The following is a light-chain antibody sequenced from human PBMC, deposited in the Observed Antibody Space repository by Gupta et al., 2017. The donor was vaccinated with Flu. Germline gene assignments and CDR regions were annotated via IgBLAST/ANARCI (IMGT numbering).Light chain of an antibody. V-gene: IGKV1-5*03. CDR1: QSISSW. J-gene: IGKJ2*03. Sequence: DIQMTQSPSTLSASVGDRVTITCRASQSISSWLAWYQQKPGKAPKLLIYKASSLESGVPSRFSGCGSGTEFTLTISSLQPDDFATYYCQQYNSPYSFGQGTKLEIK. CDR3: QQYNSPYS. CDR2: KAS.